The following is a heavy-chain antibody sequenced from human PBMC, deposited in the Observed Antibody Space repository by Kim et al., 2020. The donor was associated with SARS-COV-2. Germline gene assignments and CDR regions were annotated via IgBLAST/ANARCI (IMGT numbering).Heavy chain of an antibody. CDR2: IDWDDDK. V-gene: IGHV2-70*11. Sequence: SGPTLVKPTQTLTLTCSFSGFSLSTRGMCVSWIRQPPGKALEWLARIDWDDDKYYSTSLKTRLTISKDTSKNQVVLTMTNMDPVDTATYYCAQIRCYCCRTNCQAAYFDYWGQGILVTVSS. CDR3: AQIRCYCCRTNCQAAYFDY. J-gene: IGHJ4*02. CDR1: GFSLSTRGMC. D-gene: IGHD2-2*01.